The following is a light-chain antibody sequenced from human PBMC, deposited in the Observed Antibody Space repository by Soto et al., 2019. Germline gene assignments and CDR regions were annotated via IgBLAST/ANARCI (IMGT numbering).Light chain of an antibody. CDR2: EVS. V-gene: IGLV2-14*01. CDR1: SSDVGAYNY. CDR3: SSYTSSSTPHYV. Sequence: QSVLTQPPSASGSPGQSVTISCTGTSSDVGAYNYVSWYQQHPGKAPKLMIYEVSNRPSGVSNRFSGSKSGNTASLTISGLQAEEEDDYYCSSYTSSSTPHYVFGTATKVTVL. J-gene: IGLJ1*01.